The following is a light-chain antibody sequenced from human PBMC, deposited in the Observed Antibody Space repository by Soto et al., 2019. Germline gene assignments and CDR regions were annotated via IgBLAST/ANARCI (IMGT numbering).Light chain of an antibody. CDR3: QQYSTYSWT. CDR1: QTIRNW. V-gene: IGKV1-5*01. J-gene: IGKJ1*01. CDR2: DAS. Sequence: EIPMTQSPSPLSASVGDRVTITCQASQTIRNWLAWYQVKPGKAPKLMMHDASSLESGVPSRFNGSSSGTEFTLTISSLQPDDVATYFCQQYSTYSWTLGQGTKVDIK.